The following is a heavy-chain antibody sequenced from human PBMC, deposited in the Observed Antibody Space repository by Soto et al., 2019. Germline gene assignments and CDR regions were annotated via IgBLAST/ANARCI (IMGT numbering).Heavy chain of an antibody. Sequence: GGSLRLSCTASGFTFSIFSMNWVRQAPGKGLEWVSYIRSNSSSRYYADSVKGRFTISRDNAKNSLYLKMNSLRAEDTAVYYCARMSSTLSPGSWGQGTLVTVSS. V-gene: IGHV3-48*04. CDR3: ARMSSTLSPGS. CDR1: GFTFSIFS. J-gene: IGHJ5*02. D-gene: IGHD2-2*01. CDR2: IRSNSSSR.